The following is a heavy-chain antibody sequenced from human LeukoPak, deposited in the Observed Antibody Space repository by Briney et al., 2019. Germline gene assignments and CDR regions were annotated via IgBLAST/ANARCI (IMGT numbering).Heavy chain of an antibody. CDR2: IYHSGST. V-gene: IGHV4-38-2*01. CDR1: GYSISSGYY. J-gene: IGHJ4*02. D-gene: IGHD6-13*01. Sequence: SETLSLTCAVSGYSISSGYYWGWIRQPPGKGLEWIGSIYHSGSTYYNPSLKSRVTISVDTSKNQFSLKLSSVTAADTAVYYCGRSKSSSWYFDYWGQGTLVTVSS. CDR3: GRSKSSSWYFDY.